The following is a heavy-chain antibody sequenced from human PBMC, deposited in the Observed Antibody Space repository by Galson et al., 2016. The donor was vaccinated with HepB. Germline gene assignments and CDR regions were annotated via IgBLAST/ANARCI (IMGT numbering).Heavy chain of an antibody. V-gene: IGHV3-23*01. CDR2: INENGGAT. D-gene: IGHD3-16*01. CDR1: GFTFSSSA. Sequence: SLRLSCAASGFTFSSSAMAWVRQAPGKGLEWVSAINENGGATYYADSVKGRLTISRDNSKNTLYLQMNSLRADDTAVYFCAKGGGLKTPLKNWGQGTLVTVSS. CDR3: AKGGGLKTPLKN. J-gene: IGHJ4*02.